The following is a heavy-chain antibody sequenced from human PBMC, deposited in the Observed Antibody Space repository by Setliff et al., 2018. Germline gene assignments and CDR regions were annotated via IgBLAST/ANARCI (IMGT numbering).Heavy chain of an antibody. J-gene: IGHJ3*02. D-gene: IGHD3-10*01. V-gene: IGHV1-24*01. CDR1: GYTLTELS. Sequence: ASVKVSCKVPGYTLTELSMHWVRQAPGKGLEWMGGFDPEDGETIYAQKFQGRVTMTEDTSTDTAYMELSSLRSEDTAVYYCATGGLLWFGELSGGAFDIWGQGTMVTVSS. CDR2: FDPEDGET. CDR3: ATGGLLWFGELSGGAFDI.